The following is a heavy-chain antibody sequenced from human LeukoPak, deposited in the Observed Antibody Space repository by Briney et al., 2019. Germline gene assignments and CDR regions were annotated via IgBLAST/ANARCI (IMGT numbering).Heavy chain of an antibody. CDR2: IYPGDSDT. CDR3: ARGIESSYSYFDY. CDR1: GYSFTSYW. D-gene: IGHD2-2*01. J-gene: IGHJ4*02. Sequence: GESLKISCKGSGYSFTSYWINWVRQMPGKGLEWMGIIYPGDSDTRYSPSFQGQVTISADKSISTAYLQWSSLKASDTAKYYCARGIESSYSYFDYWGQGTLVTVSS. V-gene: IGHV5-51*01.